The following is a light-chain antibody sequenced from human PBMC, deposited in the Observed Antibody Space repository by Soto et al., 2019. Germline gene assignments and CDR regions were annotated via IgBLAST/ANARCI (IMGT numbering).Light chain of an antibody. Sequence: QSALTQPASVSGSPGQSITISCTGTSSDVGGYNYVSWYQQHPGKAPKLMIYEVSNRPSGVSNRFSGSKSGNTASLTISGLQAEDEADYYCCSYAGVYSLYVFGPGTKLTVL. V-gene: IGLV2-14*01. CDR2: EVS. J-gene: IGLJ1*01. CDR1: SSDVGGYNY. CDR3: CSYAGVYSLYV.